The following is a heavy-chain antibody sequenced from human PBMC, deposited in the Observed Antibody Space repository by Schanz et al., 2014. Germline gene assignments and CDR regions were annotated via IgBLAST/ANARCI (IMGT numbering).Heavy chain of an antibody. V-gene: IGHV4-30-4*07. J-gene: IGHJ6*02. CDR1: GGPIRSGGYS. Sequence: QVQLQESGPGLVKPSQTLSLTCAVSGGPIRSGGYSWSWIRQPTGKGLECIGYLFFRGSTSYNPSPMSRVTIPIEPANTQFSFRLTSVTPAETAVYYCYGMDVWGQGTTVTVSS. CDR3: YGMDV. CDR2: LFFRGST.